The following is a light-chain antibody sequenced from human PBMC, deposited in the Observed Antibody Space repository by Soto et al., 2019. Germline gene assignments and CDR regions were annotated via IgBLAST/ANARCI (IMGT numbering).Light chain of an antibody. V-gene: IGLV7-43*01. CDR1: PGAVTSGNY. CDR2: STG. CDR3: LLYYGGVWV. Sequence: QAVVTQEPSLIVSPGGTVTLTCASSPGAVTSGNYPNWFQQKPGQAPRALIYSTGNKHSWTPARFSGSLLGGKAALTLSGVQPEDEAEYYCLLYYGGVWVFGGGTKLTVL. J-gene: IGLJ3*02.